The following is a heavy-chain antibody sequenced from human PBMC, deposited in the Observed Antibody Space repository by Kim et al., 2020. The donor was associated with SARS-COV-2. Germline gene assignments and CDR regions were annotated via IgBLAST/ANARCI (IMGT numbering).Heavy chain of an antibody. Sequence: GGSLRLSCAASGFTFSSYSMNWVRQAPGKGLEWVSSISSSSSYIYYADSVKGRFTISRDNAKNSLYLQMNSLRAEDTAVYYCASWHDYGDDGHYWGQGTLLTASS. D-gene: IGHD4-17*01. J-gene: IGHJ4*02. CDR1: GFTFSSYS. CDR2: ISSSSSYI. CDR3: ASWHDYGDDGHY. V-gene: IGHV3-21*01.